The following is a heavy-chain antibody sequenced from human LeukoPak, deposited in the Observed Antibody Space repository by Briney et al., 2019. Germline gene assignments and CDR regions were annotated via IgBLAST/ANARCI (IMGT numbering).Heavy chain of an antibody. V-gene: IGHV1-2*02. J-gene: IGHJ4*02. Sequence: ASVKVSCTASGYIFTGYYMHWVRQAPGQGQEWMGWINPNSGGTNSAQKFQGRVTMTRDTSISTAYMELSRLTSDDTAVYYCARHPYSGSYHFDYWGQGTLVTVSS. CDR1: GYIFTGYY. D-gene: IGHD1-26*01. CDR3: ARHPYSGSYHFDY. CDR2: INPNSGGT.